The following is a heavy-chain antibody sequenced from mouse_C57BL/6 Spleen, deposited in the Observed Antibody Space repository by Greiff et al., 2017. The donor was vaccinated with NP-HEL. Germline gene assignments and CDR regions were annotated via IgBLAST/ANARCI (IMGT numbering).Heavy chain of an antibody. V-gene: IGHV1-53*01. Sequence: QVQLQQPGTELVKPGASVKLSCKASGYTFTSYWMHWVKQRPGQGLEWIGNINPSNGGTNYNEKFKSKATLTVDKTSSTAYMQLSSLTSEDSAVYSSARPLYCCSNHFDYWGQGTTLTVSS. CDR1: GYTFTSYW. J-gene: IGHJ2*01. CDR2: INPSNGGT. CDR3: ARPLYCCSNHFDY. D-gene: IGHD1-1*01.